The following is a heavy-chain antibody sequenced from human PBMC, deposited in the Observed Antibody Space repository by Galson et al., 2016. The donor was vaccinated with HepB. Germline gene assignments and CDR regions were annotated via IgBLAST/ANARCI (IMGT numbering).Heavy chain of an antibody. Sequence: SLRLSCAASGFIFSPYNFHWVRQTPGKGLEWVALIWYDGTNKYYGDSVQGRFTVSRDNSRNIVYLQMNSLRAGDTATYFCARDQGYCSGRGCSYHYPIDLWGQGTTVTVSS. CDR1: GFIFSPYN. J-gene: IGHJ6*02. V-gene: IGHV3-33*01. D-gene: IGHD2-15*01. CDR2: IWYDGTNK. CDR3: ARDQGYCSGRGCSYHYPIDL.